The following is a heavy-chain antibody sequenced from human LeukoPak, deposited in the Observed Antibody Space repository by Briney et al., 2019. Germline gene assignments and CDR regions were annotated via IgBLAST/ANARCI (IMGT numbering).Heavy chain of an antibody. CDR3: AKGAQRGFDYSNSLEH. Sequence: GGSLRLSCAASGFTFSSYAMHWVRQAPGKGLEWVAVIWSDATNQYYGDSVKGRFTISRDNFKKTVSLQMDSLRAEDTAVYYCAKGAQRGFDYSNSLEHWGQGSLVTVSS. CDR2: IWSDATNQ. CDR1: GFTFSSYA. D-gene: IGHD4-11*01. J-gene: IGHJ4*02. V-gene: IGHV3-30*14.